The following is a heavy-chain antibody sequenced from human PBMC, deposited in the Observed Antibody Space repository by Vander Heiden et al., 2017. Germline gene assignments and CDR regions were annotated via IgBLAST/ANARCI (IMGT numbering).Heavy chain of an antibody. J-gene: IGHJ4*02. CDR1: GFTVSSCA. CDR3: AKRGLGNTWNADDY. Sequence: EVQLLESGGGLVQPGGSLRLSCRASGFTVSSCAMSWVRQAPGKELEWVAAISGGGSGTYPADSVKSRFTIYRDSSQNTLYLQMNSLRAEDTAEYYCAKRGLGNTWNADDYWGKGTLVTVSS. CDR2: ISGGGSGT. D-gene: IGHD1-1*01. V-gene: IGHV3-23*01.